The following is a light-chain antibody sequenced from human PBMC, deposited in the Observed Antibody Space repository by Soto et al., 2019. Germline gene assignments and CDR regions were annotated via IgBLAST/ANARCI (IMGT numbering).Light chain of an antibody. CDR2: AAS. Sequence: DIQMTQSPSSLSASVGDRVTITCRASQSISSYLNWYQQKPGQAAKLLIYAASSLQRGVPSRFSGSGSETDFTLTISSLQPEDFATYYCQQSYSTLTFGPGTKVDIK. CDR3: QQSYSTLT. CDR1: QSISSY. V-gene: IGKV1-39*01. J-gene: IGKJ3*01.